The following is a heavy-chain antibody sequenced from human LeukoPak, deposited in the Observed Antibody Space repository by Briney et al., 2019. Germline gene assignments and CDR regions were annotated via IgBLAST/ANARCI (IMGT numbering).Heavy chain of an antibody. J-gene: IGHJ4*02. CDR1: GGSISSYY. CDR3: ARGIYYDSSGYYYYYFDY. V-gene: IGHV4-59*01. D-gene: IGHD3-22*01. CDR2: IYYSGST. Sequence: SETLSLTCTVSGGSISSYYWSWIRQPPGKGLEWIGYIYYSGSTNYNPSLKSRVTISVDSSKNQFSLKLSSVTAADTAVYYCARGIYYDSSGYYYYYFDYWGQETLVTVSS.